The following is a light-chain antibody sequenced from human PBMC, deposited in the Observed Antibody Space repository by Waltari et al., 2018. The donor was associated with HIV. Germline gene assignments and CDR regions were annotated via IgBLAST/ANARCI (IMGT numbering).Light chain of an antibody. CDR1: QSISNN. J-gene: IGKJ2*01. V-gene: IGKV3-15*01. CDR3: QQYINWPPYT. Sequence: DIVMTQSPATLSVSPGERATLSCRASQSISNNLAWYQQKPGQAPRLLRYDASTRATGVPARFSGSGSGTEFTLTISSLQSEDFAVCYCQQYINWPPYTFGQGTKLEIK. CDR2: DAS.